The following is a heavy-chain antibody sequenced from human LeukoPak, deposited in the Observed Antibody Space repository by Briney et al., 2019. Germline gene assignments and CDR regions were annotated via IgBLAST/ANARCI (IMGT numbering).Heavy chain of an antibody. Sequence: SGTLSLTCAVSGGSISNNYWWSWVRQPPGKGLEWVGEIYHTGSTKYNPSLKSRVTISVDKSKNQFSLKLSSVTAADTAVYYCARAFPVTGHFDYWGQGTLVTVS. J-gene: IGHJ4*02. CDR1: GGSISNNYW. V-gene: IGHV4-4*02. CDR2: IYHTGST. D-gene: IGHD6-19*01. CDR3: ARAFPVTGHFDY.